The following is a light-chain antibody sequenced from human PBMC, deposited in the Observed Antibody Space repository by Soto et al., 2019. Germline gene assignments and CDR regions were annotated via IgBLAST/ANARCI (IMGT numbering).Light chain of an antibody. CDR3: QQYDSSPGT. J-gene: IGKJ1*01. V-gene: IGKV3-20*01. Sequence: EIVLTQSPGTLSLSPGERVTLSCRASQSVSSSYLAWYQQKLGQAPRLLIYGASSRATGIPDRFSGSRSGTDFTLTISRLEPEDLAVYYCQQYDSSPGTFGQGTKVDIK. CDR2: GAS. CDR1: QSVSSSY.